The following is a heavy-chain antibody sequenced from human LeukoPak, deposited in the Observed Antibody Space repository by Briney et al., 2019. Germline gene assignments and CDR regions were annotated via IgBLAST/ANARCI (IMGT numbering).Heavy chain of an antibody. CDR2: ISGDGGST. J-gene: IGHJ3*02. Sequence: PGGSLRLSCEAFGLPFDHYVMHWVRQAPGKGLEWVSLISGDGGSTYYADSVKGRLTISRDNSKNSLYLQMNRLKTEVTALYFCAKGTTMYAFDIWGQGTMVTVSS. D-gene: IGHD1-1*01. V-gene: IGHV3-43*02. CDR3: AKGTTMYAFDI. CDR1: GLPFDHYV.